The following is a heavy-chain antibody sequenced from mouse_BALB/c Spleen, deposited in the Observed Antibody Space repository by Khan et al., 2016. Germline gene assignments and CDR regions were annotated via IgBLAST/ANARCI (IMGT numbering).Heavy chain of an antibody. J-gene: IGHJ4*01. CDR2: IRSGGSI. D-gene: IGHD2-3*01. V-gene: IGHV5-6-5*01. Sequence: EVELVESGGDLVEPGGSLKLSCAASGFTFSNYVLSWVRQTPEKRLEWVASIRSGGSIYYPDSVKGRFTISRDNARNILYLQMSSLRSEDTAMYYCARIGDGYHYAMDYWGQGTSVTVSS. CDR3: ARIGDGYHYAMDY. CDR1: GFTFSNYV.